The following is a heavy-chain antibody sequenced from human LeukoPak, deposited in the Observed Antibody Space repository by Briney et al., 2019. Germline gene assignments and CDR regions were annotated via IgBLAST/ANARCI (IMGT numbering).Heavy chain of an antibody. D-gene: IGHD1-26*01. CDR1: GFTFSSYW. CDR2: IKQDGSEK. J-gene: IGHJ4*02. CDR3: ARGGSYLFDY. V-gene: IGHV3-7*01. Sequence: PGGSLRLSCAASGFTFSSYWISWVRQAPGKGLEWVANIKQDGSEKYYVDSVKGRFTISRDNAKNSLYLQMNSLRVEDTAVYYCARGGSYLFDYWGQGTLVTVSS.